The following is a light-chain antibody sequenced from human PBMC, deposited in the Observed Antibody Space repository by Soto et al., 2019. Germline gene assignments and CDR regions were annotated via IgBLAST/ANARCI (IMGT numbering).Light chain of an antibody. CDR2: SNN. V-gene: IGLV1-44*01. CDR3: AAWDDSLNGGV. CDR1: TSNIGSNT. J-gene: IGLJ3*02. Sequence: QSVLTQPPSASGTPGQRVTISCSGSTSNIGSNTVNWYQQLPGTDPKLLIYSNNQRPSGVPDRFSGSKSGTAASLAISGLQSEDVADYYCAAWDDSLNGGVFGGGTTLTVL.